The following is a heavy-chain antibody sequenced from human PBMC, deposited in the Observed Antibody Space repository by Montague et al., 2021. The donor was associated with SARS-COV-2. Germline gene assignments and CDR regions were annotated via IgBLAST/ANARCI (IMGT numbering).Heavy chain of an antibody. J-gene: IGHJ6*02. CDR2: IYYSGST. CDR1: GGSISSSSYY. V-gene: IGHV4-39*07. CDR3: ARDPSRQPLLYPIGDYYYGMDV. D-gene: IGHD2-2*02. Sequence: SETLSLTCTVSGGSISSSSYYWGWIRQAPGKGLEWIGSIYYSGSTYYNPSLKSRVTISVDTSKNQFSLKLSSVTAADTAVHYCARDPSRQPLLYPIGDYYYGMDVWGQGTTVTVSS.